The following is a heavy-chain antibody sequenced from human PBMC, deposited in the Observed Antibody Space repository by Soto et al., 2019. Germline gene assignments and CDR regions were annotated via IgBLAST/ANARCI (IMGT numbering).Heavy chain of an antibody. CDR3: VAGRVYYDSSGYYSPIDY. V-gene: IGHV3-64D*08. D-gene: IGHD3-22*01. CDR1: GFTFSSYA. J-gene: IGHJ4*02. Sequence: GGSLRLSCSASGFTFSSYAMHWVRQAPGKGLEYVSAISSNGGSTYYADSVKGRFTISRDNSKNTLYLQMSSLRAEDTAVYYCVAGRVYYDSSGYYSPIDYWGQGTLVTVSS. CDR2: ISSNGGST.